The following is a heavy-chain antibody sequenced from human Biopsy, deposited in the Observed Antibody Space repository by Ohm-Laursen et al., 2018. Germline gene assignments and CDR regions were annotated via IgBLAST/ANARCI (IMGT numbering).Heavy chain of an antibody. CDR3: ARDIMNRIAGLVARSDVFDV. J-gene: IGHJ3*01. D-gene: IGHD3-16*01. V-gene: IGHV1-2*02. CDR1: GYAVNDYF. Sequence: GSSVKVSCRGSGYAVNDYFLHRLRQAPGQGPEWMGGISPNSGGTNYAQKFQGRVTMTTDTSTSTVYLELRRPISDDTAVYYCARDIMNRIAGLVARSDVFDVWGQGTLVTVSS. CDR2: ISPNSGGT.